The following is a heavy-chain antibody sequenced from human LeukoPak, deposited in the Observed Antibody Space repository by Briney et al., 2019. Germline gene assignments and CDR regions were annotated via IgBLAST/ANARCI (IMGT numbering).Heavy chain of an antibody. J-gene: IGHJ4*02. CDR2: IYYSGST. V-gene: IGHV4-39*01. CDR3: ARLSLKVLEWSPTKGKETHYLDY. CDR1: GGSISSSSYY. D-gene: IGHD3-3*01. Sequence: NSSETLSLTCTVSGGSISSSSYYWGWIRQPPGKGLEWIGSIYYSGSTYYNPSLKSRVTISVDTSKNQFSLKLSSVTAADTAVYYCARLSLKVLEWSPTKGKETHYLDYWGQGTLVPVSS.